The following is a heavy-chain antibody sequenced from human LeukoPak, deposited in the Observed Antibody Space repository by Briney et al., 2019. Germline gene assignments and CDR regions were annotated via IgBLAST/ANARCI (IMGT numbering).Heavy chain of an antibody. Sequence: VASVKVSCKGSGYTFTPYSINWVRQAPGQGLEWMGWINTNTGNPTYAQGFIGRFVFSLDTSVSTAYLQISSLKAEDTAVYYCAREQTRPGDYWGQGTLVTVSS. CDR2: INTNTGNP. CDR1: GYTFTPYS. J-gene: IGHJ4*02. CDR3: AREQTRPGDY. V-gene: IGHV7-4-1*02. D-gene: IGHD2-2*01.